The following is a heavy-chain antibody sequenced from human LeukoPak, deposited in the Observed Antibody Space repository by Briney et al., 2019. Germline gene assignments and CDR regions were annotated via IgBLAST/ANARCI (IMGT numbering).Heavy chain of an antibody. CDR2: IHPSGGST. Sequence: ASVKVSYTASGYTFTTYYMHWVRQAPGQGLEWMGIIHPSGGSTSYAQKFQGRVTMTRDTSTSTVYMELSSLRSEDTAVYYCARPLGRVEMATPAYGYWGQGTLVTVSS. J-gene: IGHJ4*02. CDR1: GYTFTTYY. D-gene: IGHD5-24*01. V-gene: IGHV1-46*01. CDR3: ARPLGRVEMATPAYGY.